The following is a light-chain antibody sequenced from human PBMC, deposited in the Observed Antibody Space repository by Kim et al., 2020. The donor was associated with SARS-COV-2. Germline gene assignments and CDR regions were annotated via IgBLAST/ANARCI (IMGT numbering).Light chain of an antibody. V-gene: IGLV3-1*01. J-gene: IGLJ2*01. Sequence: GQSTTITSSGARLGVKDFSYDSWRQRQPANQSPFLVMYQDNRPPAVIPGLFSGSNSDTTAPLTISGSQALDEADYYCQSSDSSTVVFGGGTKLTVL. CDR1: RLGVKD. CDR2: QDN. CDR3: QSSDSSTVV.